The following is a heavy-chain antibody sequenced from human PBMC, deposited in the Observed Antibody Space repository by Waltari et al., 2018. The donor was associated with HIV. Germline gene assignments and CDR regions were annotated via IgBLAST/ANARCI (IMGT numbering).Heavy chain of an antibody. CDR3: ATTRTYFDWSLYY. CDR1: GFTFSSYA. CDR2: SSGGGGST. V-gene: IGHV3-23*01. J-gene: IGHJ4*02. D-gene: IGHD3-9*01. Sequence: EVQLLESGGGLVQPGGSLRLSCAASGFTFSSYAMSWVRQAPGKGLKWFSTSSGGGGSTYYAASVKGRFTISRDKSKNTLYLQMNSLRAEDTAIYYCATTRTYFDWSLYYCGQGTLVTVSS.